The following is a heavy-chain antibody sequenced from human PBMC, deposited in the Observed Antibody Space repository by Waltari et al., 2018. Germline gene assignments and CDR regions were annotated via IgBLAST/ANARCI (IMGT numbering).Heavy chain of an antibody. CDR3: ARVKDCGGDCYIFDP. V-gene: IGHV4-4*07. J-gene: IGHJ5*02. Sequence: QVQLQESGPGLVKPSETLSLTCTDTGGSISSYYWTWIRQPAGKGLEWIGRIYTSGSTNYNPSLKSRVTMSVDTSKNQFSLKLSSVTAADTAVYYCARVKDCGGDCYIFDPWGQGTLVTVSS. CDR2: IYTSGST. D-gene: IGHD2-21*01. CDR1: GGSISSYY.